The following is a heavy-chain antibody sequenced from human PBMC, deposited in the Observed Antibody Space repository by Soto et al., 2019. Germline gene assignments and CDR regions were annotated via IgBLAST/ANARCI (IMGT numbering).Heavy chain of an antibody. D-gene: IGHD2-15*01. Sequence: EVQLVESGGGLVKPGGSLRLSCAASGFTFSSYSMNWVRQAPGKGLEWVSSISSSSSYIYYADSVKGRFTISRDNAKNSLSLQMYSRRAEDSAVYCCAGRVLGCFCGGGCSAPVSWGQGTLVGVSS. CDR3: AGRVLGCFCGGGCSAPVS. V-gene: IGHV3-21*01. CDR1: GFTFSSYS. J-gene: IGHJ5*02. CDR2: ISSSSSYI.